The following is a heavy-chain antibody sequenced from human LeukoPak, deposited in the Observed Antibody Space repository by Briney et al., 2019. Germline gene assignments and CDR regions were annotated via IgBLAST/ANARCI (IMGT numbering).Heavy chain of an antibody. CDR1: GDSVSSNSAA. CDR3: ARDSPLTTVTTFPYWYFDL. Sequence: SQTLSLTCAISGDSVSSNSAAWNWIRQSPSRGLEWLGRTYYRSKWYNDYAVSVKSRITINPDTSKNQFSLQLNSVTPEDTAVYYCARDSPLTTVTTFPYWYFDLWGRGTLVTVSS. CDR2: TYYRSKWYN. J-gene: IGHJ2*01. D-gene: IGHD4-17*01. V-gene: IGHV6-1*01.